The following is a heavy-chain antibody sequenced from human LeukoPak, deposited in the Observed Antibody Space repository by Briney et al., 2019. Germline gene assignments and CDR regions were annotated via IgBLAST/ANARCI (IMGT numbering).Heavy chain of an antibody. CDR2: IYSGGST. D-gene: IGHD3-22*01. CDR3: ARGGVTMIVPIL. Sequence: PGGSLRLSCAASGFTVSSSYMTWVRQAPGKGLEWVSVIYSGGSTYYADSVKGRFTIPRDNSKNTLYLQMNSLRAEDTAVYYCARGGVTMIVPILWGQGTLVTVSS. CDR1: GFTVSSSY. V-gene: IGHV3-53*01. J-gene: IGHJ4*02.